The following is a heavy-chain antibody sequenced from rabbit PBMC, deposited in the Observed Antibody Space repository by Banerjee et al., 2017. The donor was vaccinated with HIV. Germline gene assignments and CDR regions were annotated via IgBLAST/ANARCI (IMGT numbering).Heavy chain of an antibody. V-gene: IGHV1S40*01. CDR2: IGTGSGGST. J-gene: IGHJ6*01. D-gene: IGHD4-2*01. CDR1: GFSFSSGYY. Sequence: QSLVESGGDLVKPGASLTLTCTASGFSFSSGYYMCWVRQAPGKGLEWIACIGTGSGGSTYYASWAKGRFTISKTSSTTMTLQMTSLTAADTATYFCARDLGGSIHLWGPGTLVTVS. CDR3: ARDLGGSIHL.